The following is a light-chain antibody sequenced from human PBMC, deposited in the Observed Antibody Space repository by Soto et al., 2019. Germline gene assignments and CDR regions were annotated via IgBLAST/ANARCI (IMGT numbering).Light chain of an antibody. J-gene: IGKJ4*01. Sequence: SKSPVSLSASKRARVTIPCRASQSISTYLTWYQQKPGTAPNLLIFAASTLQSGVPSRFSGSGSGTDFTLTILGLQPEDGATYYCEQRDSRPITFGGGTRLDIK. CDR1: QSISTY. V-gene: IGKV1-39*01. CDR2: AAS. CDR3: EQRDSRPIT.